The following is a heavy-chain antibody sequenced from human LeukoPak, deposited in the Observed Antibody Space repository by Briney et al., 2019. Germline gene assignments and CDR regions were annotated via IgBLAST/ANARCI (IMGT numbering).Heavy chain of an antibody. CDR3: ARGYGYYFDY. V-gene: IGHV4-39*01. J-gene: IGHJ4*02. CDR1: GGSISSSNYY. CDR2: NFYSGRT. D-gene: IGHD5-12*01. Sequence: PSETLSLTCTVSGGSISSSNYYWGWIRQPPGKGLEWIGSNFYSGRTYNNPSLKSRVSISVDTSKNQLSLKLTSVTAADTAVYYCARGYGYYFDYWGQGTLVTVSS.